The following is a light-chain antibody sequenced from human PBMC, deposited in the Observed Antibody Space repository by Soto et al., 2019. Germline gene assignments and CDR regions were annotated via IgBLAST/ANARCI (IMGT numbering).Light chain of an antibody. Sequence: QSALTQPASVSGSPGQSITISCTGISNDVGTYNLVSWYQHHPGKAPKLIIYEASKRPSGVPNRFSGSKSGNTASLTISGLHAEDEADYYCCSSGRSVVFGGGTKLTVL. J-gene: IGLJ2*01. CDR2: EAS. CDR1: SNDVGTYNL. V-gene: IGLV2-23*01. CDR3: CSSGRSVV.